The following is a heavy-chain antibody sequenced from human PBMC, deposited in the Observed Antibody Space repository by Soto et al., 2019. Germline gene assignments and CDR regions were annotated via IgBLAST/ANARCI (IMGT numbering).Heavy chain of an antibody. CDR1: GFAFSSHP. D-gene: IGHD6-6*01. CDR3: ARRAIGSSRAFDI. CDR2: ISDSGGIT. Sequence: VQLLESGGGLAQPGGSLRLSCAASGFAFSSHPMSWVRQAPEKGLEWVSGISDSGGITYNADSVKGRFTISRDNSKNTLYLQMNSLRVEDTAVYYCARRAIGSSRAFDIWGQGTMVTVSS. J-gene: IGHJ3*02. V-gene: IGHV3-23*01.